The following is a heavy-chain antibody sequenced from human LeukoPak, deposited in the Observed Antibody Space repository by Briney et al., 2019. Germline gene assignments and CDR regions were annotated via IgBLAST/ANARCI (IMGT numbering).Heavy chain of an antibody. V-gene: IGHV3-23*01. CDR1: GFTFSSYA. Sequence: GGSLRLSCAASGFTFSSYAMSWVRQAPGKGLEWVSAISGSGGSTSYAQKFQGRVTMTRDTSISTAYMELSRLRSDDTAVYYCARVDTFASYNWFDPWGQGTLVTVSS. CDR2: ISGSGGST. CDR3: ARVDTFASYNWFDP. J-gene: IGHJ5*02. D-gene: IGHD5-18*01.